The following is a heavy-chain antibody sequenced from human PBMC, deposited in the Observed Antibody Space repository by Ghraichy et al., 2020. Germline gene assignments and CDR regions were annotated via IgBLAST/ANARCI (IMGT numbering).Heavy chain of an antibody. D-gene: IGHD1-7*01. Sequence: SGPTLVKPTQTLTLTCTFSGFSLSTSGMCVSWIRQPPGKALEWLALIDWDDDKYYSTSLKTRLTISKDTSKNQVVLTMTNMDPVDTATYYCARIRREYNWNYGDNYYYYYGMDVWGQGTTVTVSS. CDR2: IDWDDDK. V-gene: IGHV2-70*01. CDR1: GFSLSTSGMC. J-gene: IGHJ6*02. CDR3: ARIRREYNWNYGDNYYYYYGMDV.